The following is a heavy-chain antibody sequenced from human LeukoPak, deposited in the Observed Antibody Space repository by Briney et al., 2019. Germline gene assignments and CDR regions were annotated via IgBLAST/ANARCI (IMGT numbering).Heavy chain of an antibody. CDR3: ARLSAAAGPGDFQH. J-gene: IGHJ1*01. D-gene: IGHD6-13*01. CDR1: GFTFSSYG. CDR2: ISHDGSDK. V-gene: IGHV3-30*03. Sequence: GGSLRLSCAASGFTFSSYGVHWVRQAPGKGLEWVAAISHDGSDKYYADSVKGRFTISRDNAKNSLYLQMNSLRAEDTAVYYCARLSAAAGPGDFQHWGQGTLVTVSS.